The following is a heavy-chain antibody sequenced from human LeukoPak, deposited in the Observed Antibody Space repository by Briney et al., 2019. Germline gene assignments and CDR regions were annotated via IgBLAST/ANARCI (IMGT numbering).Heavy chain of an antibody. V-gene: IGHV3-30-3*01. CDR3: ARVGGLRRPLYGMDV. J-gene: IGHJ6*02. Sequence: SGGSLRLSCAASGFTFSKYAMHWVRQAPGKGLEWVAVISYDGSNKYYADSVKGRFTISRDNSKNTLYLQMNSLRAEDTAVYYCARVGGLRRPLYGMDVWGQGTTVTVSS. D-gene: IGHD3-16*01. CDR1: GFTFSKYA. CDR2: ISYDGSNK.